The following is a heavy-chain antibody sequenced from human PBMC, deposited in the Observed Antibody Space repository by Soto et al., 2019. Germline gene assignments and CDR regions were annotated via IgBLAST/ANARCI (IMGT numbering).Heavy chain of an antibody. V-gene: IGHV3-23*01. CDR2: ILVGGST. CDR1: GFICSSYD. J-gene: IGHJ3*02. CDR3: AKATATGGGAFEI. Sequence: GGALRLSCSVSGFICSSYDMSWVRQAPGKGLEWVSTILVGGSTHYEDSVKGRFTISRDTSKNTVYLQMNSLTAGDTAVYYCAKATATGGGAFEIYGRGTLVTVSS. D-gene: IGHD2-8*02.